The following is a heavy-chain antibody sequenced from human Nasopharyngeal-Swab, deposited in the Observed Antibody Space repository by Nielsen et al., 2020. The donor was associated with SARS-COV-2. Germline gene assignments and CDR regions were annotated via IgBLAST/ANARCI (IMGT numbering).Heavy chain of an antibody. CDR2: ISGSGDNT. Sequence: GESLKISCAGSAFTFSHYAMSWVRQAPGKGLEWVSAISGSGDNTYYADSVKGRFTISRDNSKNTLYLQMNSLRAEDTAVYYCAKPHLRYYDWLLFDYWGQGTLVTVSS. CDR1: AFTFSHYA. D-gene: IGHD3-9*01. CDR3: AKPHLRYYDWLLFDY. V-gene: IGHV3-23*01. J-gene: IGHJ4*02.